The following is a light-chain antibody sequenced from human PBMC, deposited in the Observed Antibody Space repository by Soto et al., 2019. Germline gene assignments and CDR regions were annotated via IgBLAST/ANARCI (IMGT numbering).Light chain of an antibody. CDR3: QQRSNWPRT. CDR1: QSVSSY. J-gene: IGKJ1*01. CDR2: DAS. V-gene: IGKV3-11*01. Sequence: EIVLTRSPATLSLSPGERATLSCRASQSVSSYLAWYQQKPGQAPRLLIYDASNRATGIPARFSGSGSGTDFTLTISSLEPEDFAVYYCQQRSNWPRTFGQGTKVDTK.